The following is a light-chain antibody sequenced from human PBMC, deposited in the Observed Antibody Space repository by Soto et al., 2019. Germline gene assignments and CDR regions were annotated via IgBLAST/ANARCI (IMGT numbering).Light chain of an antibody. CDR3: LQEYNYPLT. CDR1: QGIRND. J-gene: IGKJ4*01. CDR2: AAS. V-gene: IGKV1-6*01. Sequence: AIQMTQSPSSLSASVGDRVTITCRASQGIRNDLGWYQQKPGKAPKLLIYAASGLQSGVPSRFSGSESGTDFTITIRSLQPEDFATYYCLQEYNYPLTFGEGTTVEIK.